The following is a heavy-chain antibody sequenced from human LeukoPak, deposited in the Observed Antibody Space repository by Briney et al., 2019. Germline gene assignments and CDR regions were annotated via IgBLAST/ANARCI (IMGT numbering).Heavy chain of an antibody. D-gene: IGHD3-10*01. CDR2: INHSGST. V-gene: IGHV4-34*01. CDR1: GGSFSGYY. CDR3: ARARRDYYGSGTPYYYYYYMDV. Sequence: KPSETLSLTCAVYGGSFSGYYWSWIRQPPGKGLEWIGEINHSGSTNYNPSLKSRVTISVDTSKNQFSLKLSSVTAADTAVYYCARARRDYYGSGTPYYYYYYMDVWGKGTTVTVSS. J-gene: IGHJ6*03.